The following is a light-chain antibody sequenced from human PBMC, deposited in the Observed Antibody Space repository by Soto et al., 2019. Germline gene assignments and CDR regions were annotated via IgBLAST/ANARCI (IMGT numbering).Light chain of an antibody. J-gene: IGKJ4*02. CDR2: GAF. CDR1: QSISTSS. V-gene: IGKV3D-20*02. CDR3: QQRSSWPLT. Sequence: EMVLGQSPGTVSLSPGERATLSGRASQSISTSSLAWYRQKPGQAPRLLIYGAFNRATGIPDRFSGGGSGTDFTLTISRLEPEDFAVYYCQQRSSWPLTFGGGTKVDIK.